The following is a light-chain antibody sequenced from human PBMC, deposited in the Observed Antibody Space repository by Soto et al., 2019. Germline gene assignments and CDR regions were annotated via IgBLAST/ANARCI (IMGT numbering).Light chain of an antibody. CDR1: SSDVGSYNF. Sequence: QSALTQPASVSGSPGQSITISCIGTSSDVGSYNFVSWYQHHPGKAPKVIIYEGSKRPSGASNRFSGSKSGNMASLTISGLQADDEADYYCCSYAGSSTPYVFGTGTKVTVL. V-gene: IGLV2-23*01. CDR2: EGS. J-gene: IGLJ1*01. CDR3: CSYAGSSTPYV.